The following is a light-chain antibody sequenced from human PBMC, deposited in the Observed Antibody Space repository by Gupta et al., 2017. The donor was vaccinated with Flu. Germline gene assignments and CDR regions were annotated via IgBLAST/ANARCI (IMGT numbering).Light chain of an antibody. J-gene: IGKJ2*01. Sequence: GDRVTITGRASQGISSYLAWYQQKPGKAPKLLIYAASTLQSGVPSRFSGSGSGTDFTLTISCLQSEDFATYYCQQYYSYSYTFGQGTKLEIK. CDR3: QQYYSYSYT. CDR1: QGISSY. CDR2: AAS. V-gene: IGKV1-8*01.